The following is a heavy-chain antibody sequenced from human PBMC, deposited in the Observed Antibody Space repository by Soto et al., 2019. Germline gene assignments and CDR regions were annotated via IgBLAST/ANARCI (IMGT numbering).Heavy chain of an antibody. Sequence: ASVKVSCKASGFTFTSSAMQWVRQARGQRLEWIGWIVVGSGNTNYAQKFQERVTITRDMSTSTAYMELSSLRSEDTAVYYCAATPGDCSGGSCYNSYYYYYMDVWGKGTTVTVSS. CDR3: AATPGDCSGGSCYNSYYYYYMDV. CDR1: GFTFTSSA. V-gene: IGHV1-58*02. D-gene: IGHD2-15*01. CDR2: IVVGSGNT. J-gene: IGHJ6*03.